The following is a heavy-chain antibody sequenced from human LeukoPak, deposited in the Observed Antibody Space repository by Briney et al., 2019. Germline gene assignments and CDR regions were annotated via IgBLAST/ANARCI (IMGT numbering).Heavy chain of an antibody. Sequence: RGGSLRLSCAASGLTVSSNSMSWVRQAPGKGLEWVSFIYSGGSTYYADSVKGRFTISRDNSKNTLYLQMNSLRADDTAVYYCARRAGAYSHPYDYWGQGTLVTVSS. D-gene: IGHD4/OR15-4a*01. CDR1: GLTVSSNS. CDR2: IYSGGST. V-gene: IGHV3-53*01. J-gene: IGHJ4*02. CDR3: ARRAGAYSHPYDY.